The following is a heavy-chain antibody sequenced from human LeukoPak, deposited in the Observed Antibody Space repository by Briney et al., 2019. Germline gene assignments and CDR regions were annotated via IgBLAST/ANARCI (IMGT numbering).Heavy chain of an antibody. CDR1: GGSISSSSYY. Sequence: SETLSLTCTVSGGSISSSSYYWGWIRQPPGKGLEWIGSIYYSGSTYYNPSLKSRVTISVDTSKNQFSLKLSSVTAADTAVYYCARVSDYVWGSYRYFDYWGQGTLVTVSS. CDR3: ARVSDYVWGSYRYFDY. D-gene: IGHD3-16*02. CDR2: IYYSGST. V-gene: IGHV4-39*07. J-gene: IGHJ4*02.